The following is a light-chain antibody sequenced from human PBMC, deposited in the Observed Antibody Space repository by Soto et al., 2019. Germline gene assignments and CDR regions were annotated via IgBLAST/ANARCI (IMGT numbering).Light chain of an antibody. V-gene: IGKV3-20*01. J-gene: IGKJ2*01. CDR3: QQYGSSPYT. Sequence: EIVLTQSPGTLSLSPGERATLSCRASQSVSSTYLAWYQQKPGQAPRLLIYGASSRATGISDRFSGGGSGTDLNLTISRLEPEDFAVYYCQQYGSSPYTFGQGTKLEIK. CDR1: QSVSSTY. CDR2: GAS.